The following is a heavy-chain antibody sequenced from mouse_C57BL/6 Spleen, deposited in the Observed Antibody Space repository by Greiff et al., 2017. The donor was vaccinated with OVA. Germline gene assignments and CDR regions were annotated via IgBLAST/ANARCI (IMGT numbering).Heavy chain of an antibody. CDR3: ARSIYYDYYAMDY. J-gene: IGHJ4*01. CDR1: GYTFTSYW. CDR2: IDPSDSYT. D-gene: IGHD2-1*01. V-gene: IGHV1-69*01. Sequence: VKLQQPGAELVMPGASVKLSCKASGYTFTSYWMHWVKQRPGQGLEWIGEIDPSDSYTNYYQKFKGKSTLTVDKSSSTAYMQLSSLTSEDSAVYYCARSIYYDYYAMDYWGQGTSVTVSS.